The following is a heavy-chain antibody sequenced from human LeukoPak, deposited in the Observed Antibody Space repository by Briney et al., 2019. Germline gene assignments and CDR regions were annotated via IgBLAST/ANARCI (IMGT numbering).Heavy chain of an antibody. CDR3: ARGTVGTYYFYYMDV. V-gene: IGHV3-23*01. Sequence: GGSLRLSCAASEFTFSKYAMTWVRQALGKGLECVSAIGGNVAETYSADSVKGRFTISRDNSKNTLYLQMNSLRAEDTAIYYCARGTVGTYYFYYMDVWGKGTTVTVSS. CDR2: IGGNVAET. CDR1: EFTFSKYA. J-gene: IGHJ6*03. D-gene: IGHD6-13*01.